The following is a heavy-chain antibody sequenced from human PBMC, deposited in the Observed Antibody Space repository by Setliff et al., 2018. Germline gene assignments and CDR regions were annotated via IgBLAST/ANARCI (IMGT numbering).Heavy chain of an antibody. CDR2: FDPEEGER. CDR1: GNTLTHLS. V-gene: IGHV1-24*01. D-gene: IGHD5-12*01. J-gene: IGHJ6*03. Sequence: ASVKVSCKVSGNTLTHLSIHWVRQAPGEGLEWIGGFDPEEGERIYAPRLQGRVTMTEDTSSDTAYMELSSLRPEDTAVYYCAIDSVDIRSSTDYRYYMDVWGKGTTVTVSS. CDR3: AIDSVDIRSSTDYRYYMDV.